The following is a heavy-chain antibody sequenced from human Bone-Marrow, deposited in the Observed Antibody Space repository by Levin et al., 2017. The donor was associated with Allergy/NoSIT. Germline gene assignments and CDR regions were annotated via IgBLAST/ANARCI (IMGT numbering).Heavy chain of an antibody. D-gene: IGHD3-10*01. V-gene: IGHV1-58*01. CDR3: AADTMRLGGSGSYYTNYYYYGMDV. CDR1: GFTFTSSA. Sequence: ASVKVSCKASGFTFTSSAVQWVRQARGQRLEWIGWIVVGSGNTNYAQKFQERVTITRDMSTSTAYMELSSLRSEDTAVYYCAADTMRLGGSGSYYTNYYYYGMDVWGQGTTVTVSS. CDR2: IVVGSGNT. J-gene: IGHJ6*02.